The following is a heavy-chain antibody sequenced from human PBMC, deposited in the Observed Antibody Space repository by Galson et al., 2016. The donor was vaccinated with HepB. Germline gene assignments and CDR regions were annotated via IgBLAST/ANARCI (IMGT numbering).Heavy chain of an antibody. CDR2: ISDYNGKT. J-gene: IGHJ4*02. CDR1: GYTFTNYG. Sequence: SVKVSCKASGYTFTNYGISWVRQAPGQGLEWMGWISDYNGKTNYAQKLQGRFTMTTDTSTSTAHMELRSLRSDDTAVYYCARDRRRITAEQTLDYWGQGTLVTVSS. CDR3: ARDRRRITAEQTLDY. V-gene: IGHV1-18*01. D-gene: IGHD6-13*01.